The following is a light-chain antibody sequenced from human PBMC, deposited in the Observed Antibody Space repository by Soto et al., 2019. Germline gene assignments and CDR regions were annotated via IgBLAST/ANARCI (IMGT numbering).Light chain of an antibody. Sequence: EIFLTQSPDTLSLSPGERATRTCRASQSVTNYIAWYQQRPGQAPRLLIYDASNRATGVPARFSGSRSGTDFTLTISSLEPEDFAVYYCQEGTYWPAFGGGTKVDI. CDR1: QSVTNY. CDR3: QEGTYWPA. J-gene: IGKJ4*01. CDR2: DAS. V-gene: IGKV3-11*01.